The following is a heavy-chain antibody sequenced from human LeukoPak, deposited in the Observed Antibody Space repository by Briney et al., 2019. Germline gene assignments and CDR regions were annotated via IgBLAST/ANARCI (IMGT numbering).Heavy chain of an antibody. CDR3: ARDLGESGYSYGSYYYYYMDV. D-gene: IGHD5-18*01. V-gene: IGHV3-48*03. CDR1: GFTFSSYE. CDR2: ISSSGSTI. Sequence: GGSLRLSCAASGFTFSSYEMNWVRQAPGKGLEWVSYISSSGSTIYYADSVKGRFTISRDNAKNSLYLQMNSLRAEDTAVYYCARDLGESGYSYGSYYYYYMDVWGKGTTVTISS. J-gene: IGHJ6*03.